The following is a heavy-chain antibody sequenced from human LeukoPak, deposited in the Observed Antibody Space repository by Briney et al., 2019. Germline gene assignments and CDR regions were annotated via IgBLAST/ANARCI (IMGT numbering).Heavy chain of an antibody. J-gene: IGHJ5*02. CDR1: GGSISSGGYY. Sequence: TLSLTCTVSGGSISSGGYYWSWIRQHPGKGLEWIGYIYYSGSTYYNPSLKSRVTISVDTSKNQFSLKLSSVTAADTAVYYCARALYSGSYTSYWFDPWGQGTLVTVSS. D-gene: IGHD1-26*01. CDR2: IYYSGST. CDR3: ARALYSGSYTSYWFDP. V-gene: IGHV4-31*03.